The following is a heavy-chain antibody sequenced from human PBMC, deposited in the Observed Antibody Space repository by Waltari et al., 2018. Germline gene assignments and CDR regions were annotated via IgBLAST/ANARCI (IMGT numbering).Heavy chain of an antibody. V-gene: IGHV3-74*01. J-gene: IGHJ5*02. D-gene: IGHD6-13*01. Sequence: EVQLVESGGNLVQPGGSLRLSCAASGFTFTSPWMHWVLQAPGKGLVWVSRINSDGSNTRYADSVKGRFTISRDNAKNTLYLEMNSLRAEDTAVYFCAGGPQSGASSAWYGWFDPWGQGTLVTVSS. CDR2: INSDGSNT. CDR3: AGGPQSGASSAWYGWFDP. CDR1: GFTFTSPW.